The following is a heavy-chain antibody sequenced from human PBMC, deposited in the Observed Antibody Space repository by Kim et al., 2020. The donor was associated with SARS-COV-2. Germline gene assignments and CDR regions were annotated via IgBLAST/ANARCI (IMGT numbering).Heavy chain of an antibody. CDR2: IYYSGST. Sequence: SETLSLTCTVSGGSISSSSYYWGWIRQPPGKGLEWIGSIYYSGSTYYNPSLKSRVTISVDTSKNQFSLKLSSVTAADTAVYYCASVEYSSGWYLRGYYFDYWGQGTLVTVSS. D-gene: IGHD6-19*01. J-gene: IGHJ4*02. V-gene: IGHV4-39*01. CDR1: GGSISSSSYY. CDR3: ASVEYSSGWYLRGYYFDY.